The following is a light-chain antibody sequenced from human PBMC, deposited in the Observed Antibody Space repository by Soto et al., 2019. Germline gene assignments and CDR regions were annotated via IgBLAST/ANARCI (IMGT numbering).Light chain of an antibody. CDR1: QVISNY. CDR2: AAS. V-gene: IGKV1-27*01. CDR3: QKYNGAPIT. Sequence: DIQMTQSPSSLSASVGDRVTITCRATQVISNYLAWYQQKPGKPPKLLIYAASTLQSGVPSRFSGSGSGTDFILTLSSLQPEDVATYYCQKYNGAPITFGPGTKVHIK. J-gene: IGKJ3*01.